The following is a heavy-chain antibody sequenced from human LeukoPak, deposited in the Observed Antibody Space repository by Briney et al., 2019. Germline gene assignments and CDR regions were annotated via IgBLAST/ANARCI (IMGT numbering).Heavy chain of an antibody. CDR2: INPNSGDT. D-gene: IGHD2/OR15-2a*01. CDR1: GYTFTSYG. J-gene: IGHJ4*02. V-gene: IGHV1-2*02. CDR3: ARSFRNWDY. Sequence: ASVKVSRKASGYTFTSYGISWVRQAPGQGLQWMGWINPNSGDTNYAQKFQGRVTMTRDTSINTAYMELSTLRSDDTAVYYCARSFRNWDYWGQGTLVTVSS.